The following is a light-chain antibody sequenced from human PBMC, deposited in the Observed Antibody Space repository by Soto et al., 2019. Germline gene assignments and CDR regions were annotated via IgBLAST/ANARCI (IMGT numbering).Light chain of an antibody. J-gene: IGKJ4*01. CDR1: QDISNY. V-gene: IGKV1-33*01. CDR3: QQYDNLPIT. Sequence: DIKMTQSPSSLSAYVGDRVTITCQASQDISNYLNWYQQKPGKAPKLLIYDASNLEKGVPSRFSGSGSGTDFTFTISSLQPEDIATYYCQQYDNLPITFGGGTKVEIK. CDR2: DAS.